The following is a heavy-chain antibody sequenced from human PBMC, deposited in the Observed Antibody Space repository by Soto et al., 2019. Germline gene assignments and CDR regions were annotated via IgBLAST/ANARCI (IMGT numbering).Heavy chain of an antibody. J-gene: IGHJ6*02. CDR2: IYSGGNT. D-gene: IGHD3-10*01. CDR1: EFTFSNYA. CDR3: ARGYDYGSGTYFYYYYGLDV. V-gene: IGHV3-53*01. Sequence: PGGSLRLSCAASEFTFSNYAMGWVRQAPGKGLEWVSVIYSGGNTYYADSVRGRITISRDNSKNTLYLQMNSLRAEDTAVYYCARGYDYGSGTYFYYYYGLDVWGQGTTVTAP.